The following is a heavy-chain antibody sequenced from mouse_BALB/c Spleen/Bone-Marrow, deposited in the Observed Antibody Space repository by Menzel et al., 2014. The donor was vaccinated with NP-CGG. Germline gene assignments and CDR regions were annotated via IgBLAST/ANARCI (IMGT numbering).Heavy chain of an antibody. V-gene: IGHV1S81*02. Sequence: QVQLQQSGAELVKPGASAKLSCKASGYTFTSYYMYWVKQRPGQGLEWIGEINPSNGGTNFNEKFKSKATLTVDKSSNTAYVQLSSLTSEDSAVYHCTRSNYGYWFFDVWGAGTTVTVSS. D-gene: IGHD1-1*01. CDR3: TRSNYGYWFFDV. CDR2: INPSNGGT. J-gene: IGHJ1*01. CDR1: GYTFTSYY.